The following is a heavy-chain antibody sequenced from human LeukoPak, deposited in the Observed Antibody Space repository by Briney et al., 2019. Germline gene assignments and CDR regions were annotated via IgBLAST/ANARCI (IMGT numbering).Heavy chain of an antibody. CDR3: AREAAHCSGGRCYYRNWFDP. D-gene: IGHD2-15*01. J-gene: IGHJ5*02. Sequence: ASVKVSCKASGGTFSSYAISWVRQAPGQGLEWMGWLSAYNRNTNYARNFQGRITMTTDTSTSTAYLELRSLRSDDTAVYYCAREAAHCSGGRCYYRNWFDPWGQGTLVTVSS. CDR2: LSAYNRNT. V-gene: IGHV1-18*01. CDR1: GGTFSSYA.